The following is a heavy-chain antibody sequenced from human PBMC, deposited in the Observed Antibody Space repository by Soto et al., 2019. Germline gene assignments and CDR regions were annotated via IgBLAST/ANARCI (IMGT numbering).Heavy chain of an antibody. CDR1: GGSISSGGYY. V-gene: IGHV4-31*03. D-gene: IGHD3-10*01. J-gene: IGHJ5*02. Sequence: QVQLQESGPGLVKPSQTLSLTCTVSGGSISSGGYYWSWIRQHPGKGLEWIGYIYYSGSTYYNPSLKSRVTLSVDTSKNQFSLKLSSVTAADTAVYYCARTFRFGELRPPNWFDPWGQGTLVTVSS. CDR3: ARTFRFGELRPPNWFDP. CDR2: IYYSGST.